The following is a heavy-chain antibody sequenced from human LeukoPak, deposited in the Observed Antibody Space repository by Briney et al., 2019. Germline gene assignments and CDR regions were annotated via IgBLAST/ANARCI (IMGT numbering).Heavy chain of an antibody. CDR1: GFTFSSYS. CDR2: ISNDGGSK. CDR3: ARDDENGYNSLDY. D-gene: IGHD5-24*01. V-gene: IGHV3-30-3*01. Sequence: GGSLRLSCAASGFTFSSYSMHWVRQAPGKGLECVAVISNDGGSKYYADSVKGRFTISRDNSKNTLYLQMNSLRADDTAVFYCARDDENGYNSLDYWGQGTLGTVSS. J-gene: IGHJ4*02.